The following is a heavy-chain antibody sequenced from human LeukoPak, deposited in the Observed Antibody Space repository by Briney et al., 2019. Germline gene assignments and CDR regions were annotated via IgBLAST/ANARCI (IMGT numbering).Heavy chain of an antibody. CDR2: IYYTGST. J-gene: IGHJ4*02. D-gene: IGHD1-1*01. Sequence: SETLSLTCSVSGGSISNDGDYWGWIRQPPGKGLEWIGGIYYTGSTYYNPSLKSRVTISVDTSKNQFSLKLSSVTAADTAMYYCARDRDDGLYWGQGTLVTVSS. CDR1: GGSISNDGDY. V-gene: IGHV4-39*07. CDR3: ARDRDDGLY.